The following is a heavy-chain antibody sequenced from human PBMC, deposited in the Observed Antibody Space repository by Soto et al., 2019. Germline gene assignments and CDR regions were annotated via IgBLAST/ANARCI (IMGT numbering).Heavy chain of an antibody. J-gene: IGHJ6*02. CDR2: ISSSGSTI. CDR3: ASFGLRNNYYYGMDV. CDR1: GFTFSSYE. Sequence: PGGSLRLSCAASGFTFSSYEMNWVRQAPGKGLEWVSYISSSGSTIYYADSVKGRFTISRDNAKNSLYLQMNSLRAEDTAVYYCASFGLRNNYYYGMDVWGQGTTVTVSS. D-gene: IGHD3-3*01. V-gene: IGHV3-48*03.